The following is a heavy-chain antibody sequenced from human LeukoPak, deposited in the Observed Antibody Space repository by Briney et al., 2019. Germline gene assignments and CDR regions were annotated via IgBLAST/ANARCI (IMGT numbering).Heavy chain of an antibody. J-gene: IGHJ1*01. CDR1: GYTFTDFG. Sequence: EASVKVSCKASGYTFTDFGFIWLRQAPGQGLEWMGWVSTYNGDTDYAKKFQDRVTMTTESSTQTTFMELRNLRSDDTAVYYCARAESMALYFLYWGQGTLVSVSS. V-gene: IGHV1-18*01. D-gene: IGHD1-14*01. CDR3: ARAESMALYFLY. CDR2: VSTYNGDT.